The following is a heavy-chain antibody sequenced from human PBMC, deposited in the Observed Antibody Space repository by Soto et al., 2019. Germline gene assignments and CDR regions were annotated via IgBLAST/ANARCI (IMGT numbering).Heavy chain of an antibody. J-gene: IGHJ4*02. CDR2: IIPILGIT. D-gene: IGHD4-4*01. CDR1: GDTFSSYS. CDR3: ATDKDSTYDY. Sequence: SVKVSCKASGDTFSSYSFTWVRQAPGQGLEWMGRIIPILGITNYAQKFQGRVTITADKSTSTAYMELSSLRSEDTAVYYCATDKDSTYDYWGQGTLVTVSS. V-gene: IGHV1-69*04.